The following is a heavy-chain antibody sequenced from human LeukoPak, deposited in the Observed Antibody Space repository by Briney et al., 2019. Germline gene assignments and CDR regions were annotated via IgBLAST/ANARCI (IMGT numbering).Heavy chain of an antibody. J-gene: IGHJ4*02. CDR2: MNPNSGNT. CDR3: ARAESGYDRGTTPDY. CDR1: GYTFTSYY. D-gene: IGHD5-12*01. Sequence: GASVKVSCKASGYTFTSYYMHWVRQAPGQGLEWMGWMNPNSGNTGYAQKFQGRVTMTRNTSISTAYMELSSLRSEDTAVYYCARAESGYDRGTTPDYWGQGTLVTVSS. V-gene: IGHV1-8*02.